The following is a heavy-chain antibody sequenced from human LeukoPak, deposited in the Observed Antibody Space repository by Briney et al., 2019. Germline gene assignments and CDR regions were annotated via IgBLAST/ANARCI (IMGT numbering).Heavy chain of an antibody. CDR3: ARDLGATAPSFDY. Sequence: SETLSLTCAVSGGSISSSNWWSWVRQPPGKGLEWSGEIYHSGSTNYNPSLKSRVTISVDKSKNQFSLKLSSVTAADTAVYYCARDLGATAPSFDYWGQGTLVTVSS. J-gene: IGHJ4*02. CDR2: IYHSGST. CDR1: GGSISSSNW. D-gene: IGHD1-26*01. V-gene: IGHV4-4*02.